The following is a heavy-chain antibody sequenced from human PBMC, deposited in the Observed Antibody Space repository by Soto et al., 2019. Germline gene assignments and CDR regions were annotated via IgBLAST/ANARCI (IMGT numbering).Heavy chain of an antibody. CDR1: GYTFTSYA. CDR3: ARVLDVVTPSDAFDI. D-gene: IGHD2-21*02. Sequence: ASVKVSCKASGYTFTSYAMHWVRQAPGQRLEWMGWINAGNGNTKYSQKFQGRVTITRDISASTAYMELSSLRSEDTAVYYCARVLDVVTPSDAFDIWGQGTMVTVSS. J-gene: IGHJ3*02. CDR2: INAGNGNT. V-gene: IGHV1-3*01.